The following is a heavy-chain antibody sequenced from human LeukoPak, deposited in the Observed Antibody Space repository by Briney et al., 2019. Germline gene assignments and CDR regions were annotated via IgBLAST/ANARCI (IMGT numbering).Heavy chain of an antibody. CDR2: INPNSGGT. J-gene: IGHJ4*02. D-gene: IGHD5-12*01. Sequence: GGSVKVSCKASGYTFTGYYMHWVRQAPGQGLEWMGWINPNSGGTNYAQKFQGRVTMTRDTSISTAYMELSRLRSDDTAVYYCARDGSGYALRPTTHPPDYWGQGTLVTVSS. CDR1: GYTFTGYY. CDR3: ARDGSGYALRPTTHPPDY. V-gene: IGHV1-2*02.